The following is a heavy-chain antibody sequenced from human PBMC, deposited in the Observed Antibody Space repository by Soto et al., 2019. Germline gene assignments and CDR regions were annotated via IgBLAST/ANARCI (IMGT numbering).Heavy chain of an antibody. J-gene: IGHJ4*02. CDR2: IYHSGST. Sequence: PSETLSLTCAVSGGSISSSNWWSWVRQPPGKGLEWIGEIYHSGSTNYNPSLKSRVTISVDKSKNQFSLKLSSVTAADTAVYYWARRGSTVTNDNLFDYWGQGTLVTVSS. D-gene: IGHD4-17*01. V-gene: IGHV4-4*02. CDR1: GGSISSSNW. CDR3: ARRGSTVTNDNLFDY.